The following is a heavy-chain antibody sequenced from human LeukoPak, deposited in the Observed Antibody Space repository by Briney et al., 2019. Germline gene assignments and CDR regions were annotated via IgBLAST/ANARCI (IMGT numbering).Heavy chain of an antibody. V-gene: IGHV1-18*01. J-gene: IGHJ4*02. CDR3: ARDLTEDYYDSSGYPDY. CDR1: GYTFTSYG. Sequence: ASVKVSCKASGYTFTSYGISWVRQAPGQGLEWMGWISAYNGNTNYAQKLQGRVTMTTDTSTSTAYMELRSLRSDDTAVYYCARDLTEDYYDSSGYPDYWGQGTLVTVSS. CDR2: ISAYNGNT. D-gene: IGHD3-22*01.